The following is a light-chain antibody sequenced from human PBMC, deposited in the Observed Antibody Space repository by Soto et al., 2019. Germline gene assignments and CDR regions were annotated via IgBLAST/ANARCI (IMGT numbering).Light chain of an antibody. CDR3: QQRSNWPT. J-gene: IGKJ1*01. V-gene: IGKV3D-20*02. CDR2: GAS. Sequence: EIVLTQSPGILSLSPGERASLSCGASQSLSSNFLAWYQQKPGQAPRLLIYGASSRATGIPDRFSGSGSGTDFTLTISRLEPEDFAVYYCQQRSNWPTFGQGTKVDIK. CDR1: QSLSSNF.